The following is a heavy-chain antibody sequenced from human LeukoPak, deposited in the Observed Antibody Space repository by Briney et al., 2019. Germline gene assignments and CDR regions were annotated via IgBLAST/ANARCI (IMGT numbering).Heavy chain of an antibody. CDR3: ARGGGLDV. CDR2: INHNGNVN. V-gene: IGHV3-7*03. J-gene: IGHJ6*02. Sequence: GGSLRLSCAASGFTFSSYWMNWVRQAPGKGLEWVASINHNGNVNYYVDSVKGRFTISRDNAKNSLYLQMSNLRAEDTAVYFCARGGGLDVWGQGATVTVSS. D-gene: IGHD3-16*01. CDR1: GFTFSSYW.